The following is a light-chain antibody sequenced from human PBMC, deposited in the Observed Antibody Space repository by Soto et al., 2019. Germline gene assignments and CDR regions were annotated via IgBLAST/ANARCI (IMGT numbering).Light chain of an antibody. V-gene: IGKV3-11*01. Sequence: EILLTQSPDTLSLSPGERATLSCRASQSVTNFLVWYQQKPGQAPRALIYDASNRATGIPARFSGSGSGTDFTLTISSLEPEDFAVYYCQQRYNAPWTFGQGTRVEIK. J-gene: IGKJ1*01. CDR3: QQRYNAPWT. CDR2: DAS. CDR1: QSVTNF.